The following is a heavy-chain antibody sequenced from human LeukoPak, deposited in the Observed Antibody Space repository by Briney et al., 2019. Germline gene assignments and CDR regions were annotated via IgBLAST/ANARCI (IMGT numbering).Heavy chain of an antibody. CDR3: AKLGGLLWFGELSPFDY. CDR2: ISGSGGST. D-gene: IGHD3-10*01. V-gene: IGHV3-23*01. CDR1: GFTFSSYA. J-gene: IGHJ4*02. Sequence: GESLRLSCSASGFTFSSYAISWVRQAPGKGLEWVSAISGSGGSTCYADSVKGRFNICRDNYKNALYLQMNSLRAEDTAVYYCAKLGGLLWFGELSPFDYWGEGTLVTV.